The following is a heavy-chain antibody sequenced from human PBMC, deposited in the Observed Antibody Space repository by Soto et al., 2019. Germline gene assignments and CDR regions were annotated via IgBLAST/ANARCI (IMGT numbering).Heavy chain of an antibody. V-gene: IGHV5-51*01. CDR1: GYSFTSYW. CDR3: ARTGDKDAFDI. J-gene: IGHJ3*02. CDR2: IWPGDSDT. Sequence: GESLKISCKGSGYSFTSYWIGWVRQMPGKGLEWMGIIWPGDSDTTYSPSFQGQVTISADKSISTAYLQWSSLKASDTATYYCARTGDKDAFDIWGQGTMVTVSS. D-gene: IGHD1-26*01.